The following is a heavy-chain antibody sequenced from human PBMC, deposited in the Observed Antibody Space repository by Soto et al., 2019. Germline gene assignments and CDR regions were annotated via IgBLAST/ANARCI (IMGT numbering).Heavy chain of an antibody. D-gene: IGHD6-13*01. CDR1: GFTFSGYY. J-gene: IGHJ4*02. V-gene: IGHV3-11*01. CDR2: ISDSGSTI. Sequence: QVQLVESGGGLVKPGGSLRLSCAGSGFTFSGYYMSWIRQAPGKGMEWVSYISDSGSTIYYADSVMGRFTISRDNAKNSLYLEMNSLRADDTAVYYCALGEDSNGWYLVWGQGTLVTVSS. CDR3: ALGEDSNGWYLV.